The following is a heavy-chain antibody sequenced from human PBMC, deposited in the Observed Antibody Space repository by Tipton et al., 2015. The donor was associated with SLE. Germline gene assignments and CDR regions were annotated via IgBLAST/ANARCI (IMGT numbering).Heavy chain of an antibody. Sequence: QLVQSGPEVKKPGASVKVSCTASGYTFTNHRVTWVRQAPGQGLEWVGWISTYNGDTNYAQKLQDRVTMTTDTSTNTAYMELRSLRSDDTAIYYCARLQVERRGYYYYMDVWGKGTTVTVSS. CDR3: ARLQVERRGYYYYMDV. V-gene: IGHV1-18*01. CDR2: ISTYNGDT. J-gene: IGHJ6*03. CDR1: GYTFTNHR. D-gene: IGHD1-1*01.